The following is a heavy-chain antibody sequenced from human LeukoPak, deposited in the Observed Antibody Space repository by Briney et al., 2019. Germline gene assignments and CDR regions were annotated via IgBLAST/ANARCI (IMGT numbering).Heavy chain of an antibody. V-gene: IGHV3-30-3*01. CDR2: ISLDGSKT. CDR3: ARGVGPTIGAFDI. J-gene: IGHJ3*02. Sequence: GGSLRLSCAASGFTFSSYAIHWVRQAPGKRLEWVADISLDGSKTYYTDSVKGRFSITRDNSKNTLNLQMNSLRVEDTAVYYCARGVGPTIGAFDIWGQGTMVTVSS. CDR1: GFTFSSYA. D-gene: IGHD1-26*01.